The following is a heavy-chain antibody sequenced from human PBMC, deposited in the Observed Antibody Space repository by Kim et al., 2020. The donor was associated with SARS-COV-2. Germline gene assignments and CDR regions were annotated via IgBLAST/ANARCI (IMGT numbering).Heavy chain of an antibody. CDR3: ARDRGGRLVLYYYYGMDV. V-gene: IGHV3-30*07. J-gene: IGHJ6*02. Sequence: KGRVTISRDNSKNTLYLQMNSLRAEDTAVYYCARDRGGRLVLYYYYGMDVWGQGTTVTVSS. D-gene: IGHD6-6*01.